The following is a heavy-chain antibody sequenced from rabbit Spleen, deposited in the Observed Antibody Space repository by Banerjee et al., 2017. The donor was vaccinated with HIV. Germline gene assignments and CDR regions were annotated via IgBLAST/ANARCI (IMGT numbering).Heavy chain of an antibody. CDR1: GFTLSSYY. V-gene: IGHV1S7*01. D-gene: IGHD4-1*01. CDR3: VREVAAKFGL. CDR2: IDPVFGIT. Sequence: HLKESGGGLVQPGGSLKLSCTASGFTLSSYYMNWVRQAPGKGLEWIGYIDPVFGITYYANWVNGRFSISRENAQNTVFLQMTSLTAADTATYFCVREVAAKFGLWGPGTLVTVS. J-gene: IGHJ4*01.